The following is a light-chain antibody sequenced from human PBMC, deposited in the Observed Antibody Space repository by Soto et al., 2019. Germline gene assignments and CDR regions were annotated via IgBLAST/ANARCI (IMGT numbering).Light chain of an antibody. Sequence: QSALTQPASVSGSPGQSITISCTGSSSDVGSYNLVSWHQQYPGKAPKHMIYEGSKRPSGVSNRFSGSKSGNTASLTISGLLAEDEADYYCCSYAGRSTLVFGGGTKLTVL. CDR2: EGS. CDR3: CSYAGRSTLV. CDR1: SSDVGSYNL. V-gene: IGLV2-23*01. J-gene: IGLJ3*02.